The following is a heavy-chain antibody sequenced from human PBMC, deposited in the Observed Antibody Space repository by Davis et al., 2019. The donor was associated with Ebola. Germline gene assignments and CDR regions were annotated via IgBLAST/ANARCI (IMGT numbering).Heavy chain of an antibody. CDR3: ARHLLGWGNGLGYWYFDL. J-gene: IGHJ2*01. CDR1: GGSISSYY. CDR2: IYYSGST. D-gene: IGHD7-27*01. V-gene: IGHV4-59*08. Sequence: PSETLSLTCTVSGGSISSYYWSWIRQPPGKGLEWIGYIYYSGSTNYNPSLKSRVTISVDTSKNQFSLKLSTVTAADTAVYYCARHLLGWGNGLGYWYFDLWGRGTLVTVSS.